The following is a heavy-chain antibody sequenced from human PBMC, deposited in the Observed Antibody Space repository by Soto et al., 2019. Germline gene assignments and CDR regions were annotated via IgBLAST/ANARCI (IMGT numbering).Heavy chain of an antibody. CDR1: GFAFGNSW. Sequence: PGESLRLSCAASGFAFGNSWMHGVRQPPGKGPEWVSRMTSDGRTTQYADSVKGRFTVSRDNAKNTLYLQMNSLRAEDTAVYYCATAEVDYWGPGTLVTVSS. V-gene: IGHV3-74*01. CDR2: MTSDGRTT. CDR3: ATAEVDY. J-gene: IGHJ4*02.